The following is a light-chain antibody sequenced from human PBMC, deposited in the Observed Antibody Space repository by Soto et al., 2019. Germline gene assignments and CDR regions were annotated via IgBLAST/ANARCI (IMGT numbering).Light chain of an antibody. CDR2: HAS. J-gene: IGKJ4*01. V-gene: IGKV1-33*01. CDR3: QQYDNLPLP. CDR1: QDIKND. Sequence: DIHMSQWPSHPSAAVGDRVTITCGASQDIKNDLNWYQQKSGKAPKLLIYHASDLETGVPSRFSGSGSGTDFTFTINSLQAEAIATYYCQQYDNLPLPSGGGTK.